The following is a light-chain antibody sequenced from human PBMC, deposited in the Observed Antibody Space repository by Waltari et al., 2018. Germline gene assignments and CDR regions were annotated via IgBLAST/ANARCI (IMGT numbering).Light chain of an antibody. CDR2: QDS. CDR3: QAWDSSTNVV. J-gene: IGLJ2*01. CDR1: KLGDKY. V-gene: IGLV3-1*01. Sequence: SYELTQPPSVSVSPGQTASITCSGNKLGDKYASWYQQKPGQSPVLVIYQDSKRPSGIPERCSGSNSGNTATLTISGTQAMDEADYYCQAWDSSTNVVFGGGTNLTVL.